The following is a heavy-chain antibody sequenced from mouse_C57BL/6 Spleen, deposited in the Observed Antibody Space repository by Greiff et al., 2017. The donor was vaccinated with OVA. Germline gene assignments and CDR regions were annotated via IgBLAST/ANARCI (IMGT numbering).Heavy chain of an antibody. Sequence: EVMLVESGEGLVKPGGSLKLSCAASGFTFSSYAMSWVRQTPEKRLEWVAYLSSGGDYIYYADTVKGRFTISRDNARNTLYLQMSSLKSEDTAMYYCTRSTTVVVTKYFDVWGTGTTVTVSS. D-gene: IGHD1-1*01. CDR2: LSSGGDYI. V-gene: IGHV5-9-1*02. CDR1: GFTFSSYA. CDR3: TRSTTVVVTKYFDV. J-gene: IGHJ1*03.